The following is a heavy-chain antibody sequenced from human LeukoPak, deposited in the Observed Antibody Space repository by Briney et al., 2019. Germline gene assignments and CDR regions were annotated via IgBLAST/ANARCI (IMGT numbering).Heavy chain of an antibody. CDR3: ARAKPKNMVRGLIMRRESRYYFDY. D-gene: IGHD3-10*01. J-gene: IGHJ4*02. V-gene: IGHV3-53*01. Sequence: GGSLRLSCAASGFTVSSNYMSWVRQAPGKGLEWVSVIYSGGSTYYADSVKGGFTISRDNSKSTLYIQMNSLRAEDTAVYYCARAKPKNMVRGLIMRRESRYYFDYWGQGTLVTVSS. CDR2: IYSGGST. CDR1: GFTVSSNY.